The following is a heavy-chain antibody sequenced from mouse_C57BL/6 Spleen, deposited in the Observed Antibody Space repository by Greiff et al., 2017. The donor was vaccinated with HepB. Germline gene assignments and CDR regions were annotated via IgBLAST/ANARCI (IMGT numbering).Heavy chain of an antibody. Sequence: QVQLKQPGAELVRPGTSVKLSCKASGYTFTSYWMHWVKQRPGQGLEWIGVIDPSDSYTNYNQKFKGKATLTVDTSSSTAYMQLSSLTSEDSAVYYCAREAPYWGQGTTLTVSS. J-gene: IGHJ2*01. CDR3: AREAPY. CDR1: GYTFTSYW. CDR2: IDPSDSYT. V-gene: IGHV1-59*01.